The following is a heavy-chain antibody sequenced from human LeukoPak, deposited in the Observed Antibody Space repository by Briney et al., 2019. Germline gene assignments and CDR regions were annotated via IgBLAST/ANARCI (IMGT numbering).Heavy chain of an antibody. CDR2: IYYSGST. D-gene: IGHD6-6*01. V-gene: IGHV4-31*03. CDR3: ARAARPGDYYYYGMDV. CDR1: GGSISSGGYS. Sequence: PSQTLSLTCTVSGGSISSGGYSWSWIRQHPGKGLEWIVYIYYSGSTYYNPSLKSRVTISVDTSKNQFSLKLSSVTAADTAVYYCARAARPGDYYYYGMDVWGQGTTVTVSS. J-gene: IGHJ6*02.